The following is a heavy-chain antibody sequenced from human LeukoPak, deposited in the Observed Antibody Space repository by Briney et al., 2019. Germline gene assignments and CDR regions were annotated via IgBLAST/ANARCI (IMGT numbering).Heavy chain of an antibody. CDR2: IKQDGGQI. Sequence: GGSLRLSCAASGLTFTNYAMSWVRQAPGKGLEWVANIKQDGGQIYYLESVKGRFTVSRDNAKNSLYLQMNSLRAEDTAVYYCARLGARQMLEYWGQGTLVTVSS. V-gene: IGHV3-7*01. J-gene: IGHJ4*02. CDR3: ARLGARQMLEY. D-gene: IGHD4-17*01. CDR1: GLTFTNYA.